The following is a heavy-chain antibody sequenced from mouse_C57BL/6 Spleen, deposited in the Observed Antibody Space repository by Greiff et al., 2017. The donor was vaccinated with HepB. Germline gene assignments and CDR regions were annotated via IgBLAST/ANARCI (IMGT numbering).Heavy chain of an antibody. CDR2: IYPGSGST. J-gene: IGHJ2*01. CDR3: ARKADYYGSRTTYFDY. D-gene: IGHD1-1*01. Sequence: QVQPQQPGAELVKPGASVKMSCKASGYTFTSYWITWVKQRPGQGLEWIGDIYPGSGSTNYNEKFKSKATLTVDTSSSTAYMQLSSLTSEDSAVYYCARKADYYGSRTTYFDYWGQGTTLTVSS. CDR1: GYTFTSYW. V-gene: IGHV1-55*01.